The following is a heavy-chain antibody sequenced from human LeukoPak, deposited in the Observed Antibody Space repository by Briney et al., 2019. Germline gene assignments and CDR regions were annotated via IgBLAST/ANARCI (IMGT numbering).Heavy chain of an antibody. CDR3: ARLYGGNLPFDY. Sequence: GGSLRLSCAAAGFSFSSYAMSWVRQAPGKGLEWVSAISGSGGSTYYADSVKGRFTISRDNSKNTLYLQMNSLRAEDTAVYYCARLYGGNLPFDYWGQGTLVTVSS. D-gene: IGHD4-23*01. V-gene: IGHV3-23*01. CDR2: ISGSGGST. CDR1: GFSFSSYA. J-gene: IGHJ4*02.